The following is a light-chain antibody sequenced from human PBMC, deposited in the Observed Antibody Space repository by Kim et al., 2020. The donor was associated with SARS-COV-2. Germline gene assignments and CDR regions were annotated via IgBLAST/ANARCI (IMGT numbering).Light chain of an antibody. Sequence: GQSITISCIGSSSDIGGYKSVSWYQQHPGTPPNLMISDVTKRPSGVSNRFSGSKSGNTASLTISGLQADDEADYYCSSYTAASTWVFGGGTKVTVL. CDR1: SSDIGGYKS. J-gene: IGLJ2*01. CDR3: SSYTAASTWV. CDR2: DVT. V-gene: IGLV2-14*03.